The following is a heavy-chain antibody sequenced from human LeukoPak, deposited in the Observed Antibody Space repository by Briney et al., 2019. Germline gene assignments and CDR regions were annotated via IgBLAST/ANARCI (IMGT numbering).Heavy chain of an antibody. J-gene: IGHJ6*03. CDR1: GFTFSNAW. CDR3: TTRYFDWFGYYYMDV. V-gene: IGHV3-15*01. CDR2: IKSKTDGGTT. Sequence: PGGSLRLSCAASGFTFSNAWMSWVRQAPGKGLEWVGRIKSKTDGGTTDYAAPVKGRFTISRDDSKNTLYLQMNSLKTEDTAVYYCTTRYFDWFGYYYMDVWGKGTTVTISS. D-gene: IGHD3-9*01.